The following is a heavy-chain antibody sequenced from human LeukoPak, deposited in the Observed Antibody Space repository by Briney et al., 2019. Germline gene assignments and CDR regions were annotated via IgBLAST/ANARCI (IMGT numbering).Heavy chain of an antibody. D-gene: IGHD4-17*01. J-gene: IGHJ3*02. CDR1: GGSISSSSYY. CDR3: ASDYGGHLDAFDI. CDR2: IYYSGST. Sequence: SETLSLTCTVSGGSISSSSYYWGWIRQPPGKGLEWIGSIYYSGSTYYNPSLKSRVTISVDTSKNQFSLKLSSVTAADTAVYYCASDYGGHLDAFDIWGQGTMVTVSS. V-gene: IGHV4-39*07.